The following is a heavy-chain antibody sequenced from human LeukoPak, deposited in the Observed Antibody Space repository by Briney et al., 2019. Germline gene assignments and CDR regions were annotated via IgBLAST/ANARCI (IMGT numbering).Heavy chain of an antibody. J-gene: IGHJ4*02. D-gene: IGHD6-19*01. Sequence: GGSLRLSCAASGFTFSSYAMSWVRQAPGKGLEWVSAISGSGGSTYYADSVKGRFTISRDNSKNTLYLQMNCLRAEDTAVYYCAKGTLRIAVAGTVDYWGQGTLVTVSS. CDR1: GFTFSSYA. CDR2: ISGSGGST. V-gene: IGHV3-23*01. CDR3: AKGTLRIAVAGTVDY.